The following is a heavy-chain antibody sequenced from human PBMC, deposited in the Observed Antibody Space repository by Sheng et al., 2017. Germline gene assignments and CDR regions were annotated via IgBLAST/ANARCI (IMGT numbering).Heavy chain of an antibody. CDR2: IYTSGST. D-gene: IGHD1-1*01. Sequence: QVQLQESGPGLVKPSQTLSLTCTVSGGSISSGSYYWSWIRQPAGKGLEWIGRIYTSGSTNYNPSLKSRVTISVDTSKNQFSLKLRSVTAADTAVYYCARGGYPDYWGQGTPGHRLL. V-gene: IGHV4-61*02. CDR3: ARGGYPDY. J-gene: IGHJ4*02. CDR1: GGSISSGSYY.